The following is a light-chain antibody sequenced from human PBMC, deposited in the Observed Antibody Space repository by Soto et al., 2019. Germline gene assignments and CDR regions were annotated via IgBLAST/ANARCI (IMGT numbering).Light chain of an antibody. Sequence: SALTQPASVSGSPGQSITISCPGTTRDVGYYNLVSWFRQHPGNAHKLIIYEVTKRPSGVSDRFSGSQSGNTASLTISGLQPEDEADYYCCSYAGSGALGVFGAGTKVTVL. J-gene: IGLJ1*01. CDR2: EVT. CDR1: TRDVGYYNL. CDR3: CSYAGSGALGV. V-gene: IGLV2-23*02.